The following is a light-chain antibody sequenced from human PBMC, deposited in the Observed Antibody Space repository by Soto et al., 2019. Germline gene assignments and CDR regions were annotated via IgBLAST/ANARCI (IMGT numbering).Light chain of an antibody. CDR1: QSVSND. J-gene: IGKJ1*01. CDR2: AAS. V-gene: IGKV3-15*01. CDR3: QQYNKWPPRT. Sequence: EIVMTQSPATLSVSPGERATLSCRASQSVSNDLVWYQQKPGQAPRLLIYAASTRATGIPTRFSGSGSGTEFTLTISSLRSEDFAVYYCQQYNKWPPRTLGQGTKVESK.